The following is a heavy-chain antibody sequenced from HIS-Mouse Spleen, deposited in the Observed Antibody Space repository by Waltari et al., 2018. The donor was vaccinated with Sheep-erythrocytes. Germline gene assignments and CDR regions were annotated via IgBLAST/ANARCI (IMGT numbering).Heavy chain of an antibody. CDR3: ARDSTSDAFDI. CDR2: VVSSSSYI. D-gene: IGHD6-6*01. CDR1: GFTFSSYS. Sequence: EVQLVESGGGLVKPGGSLRLSCAASGFTFSSYSMNWVRQAPGEGLEWGSSVVSSSSYIYYADSVKGRFTISRDNAKNSLYLQMNSLRAEDTAVYYCARDSTSDAFDIWGQGTMVTVSS. V-gene: IGHV3-21*01. J-gene: IGHJ3*02.